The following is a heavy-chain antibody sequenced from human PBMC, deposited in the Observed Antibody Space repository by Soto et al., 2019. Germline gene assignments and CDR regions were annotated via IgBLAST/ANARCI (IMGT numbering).Heavy chain of an antibody. D-gene: IGHD2-21*01. J-gene: IGHJ5*02. V-gene: IGHV4-34*01. CDR1: GGSFSGYY. CDR2: INHSGST. Sequence: SETLSLTCTVDGGSFSGYYWSWSGQPPGKGLEWIGEINHSGSTNYNPSLKSRVTISVDTSKNQFSLKLSSVTAADTAVYYCARVNSRVFDPWGQGTLVTVSS. CDR3: ARVNSRVFDP.